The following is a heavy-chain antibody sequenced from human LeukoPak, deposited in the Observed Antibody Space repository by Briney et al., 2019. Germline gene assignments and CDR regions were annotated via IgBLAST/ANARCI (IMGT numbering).Heavy chain of an antibody. CDR1: GGSFSGYY. Sequence: SETLSLTCAVYGGSFSGYYWSWIRQPPGKGLEWIGVINHSGSTNYNPSLKSRVTISVDTSKNQFSLKLSSVTAADTAVYYCARGRAYDFWSGYYRTSFYFDYWGQGTLVTVSS. CDR3: ARGRAYDFWSGYYRTSFYFDY. V-gene: IGHV4-34*01. J-gene: IGHJ4*02. CDR2: INHSGST. D-gene: IGHD3-3*01.